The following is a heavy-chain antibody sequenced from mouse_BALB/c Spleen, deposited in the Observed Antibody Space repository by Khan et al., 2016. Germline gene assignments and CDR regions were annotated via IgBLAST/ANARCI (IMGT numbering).Heavy chain of an antibody. CDR1: GFSLTSYD. Sequence: QVQLKESGPGLVAPSQSLSITCTVSGFSLTSYDTSWIRQPPGKGLEWLGVIWAGGATKYNSAFMSRVSITKDNSKSQIFLKMNSLQTDDAAIYYGVREGYGSTYGAIDDWGQGTSVTVSS. CDR2: IWAGGAT. J-gene: IGHJ4*01. CDR3: VREGYGSTYGAIDD. V-gene: IGHV2-9-2*01. D-gene: IGHD1-1*01.